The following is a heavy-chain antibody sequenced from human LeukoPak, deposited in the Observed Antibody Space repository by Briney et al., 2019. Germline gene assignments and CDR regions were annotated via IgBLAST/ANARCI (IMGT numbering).Heavy chain of an antibody. CDR2: IDPGDSDT. V-gene: IGHV5-51*01. Sequence: KPGAPLQISCEGSGSIFTSYWIGWVRPLPGKGLEWMGIIDPGDSDTGYSPSFQGQVTISADKSISTAYLQWSSLKASDTAMYYCARLTYYYDSSGSPEYYFDYWGQGTLVTVSS. D-gene: IGHD3-22*01. CDR1: GSIFTSYW. CDR3: ARLTYYYDSSGSPEYYFDY. J-gene: IGHJ4*02.